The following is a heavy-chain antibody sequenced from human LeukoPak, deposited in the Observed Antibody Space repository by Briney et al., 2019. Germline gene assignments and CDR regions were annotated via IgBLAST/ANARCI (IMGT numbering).Heavy chain of an antibody. V-gene: IGHV3-23*01. CDR3: AKGREWLVQYYFDY. J-gene: IGHJ4*02. D-gene: IGHD6-19*01. Sequence: GGSLGLSCAASGFTFSSYAMSWVRQAPGKGLEWVSAISGSGGSTYYADSVKGRFTISRDNSKNTLYLQMNSLRAEDTAVYYCAKGREWLVQYYFDYWGQGTLVTVSS. CDR2: ISGSGGST. CDR1: GFTFSSYA.